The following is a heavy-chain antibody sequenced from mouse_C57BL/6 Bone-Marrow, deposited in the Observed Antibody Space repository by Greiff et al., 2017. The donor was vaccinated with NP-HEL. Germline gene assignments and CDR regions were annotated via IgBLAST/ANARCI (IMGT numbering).Heavy chain of an antibody. J-gene: IGHJ2*01. Sequence: EVKLQQSGPVLVKPGASVKMSCKASGYTFTDYYMNWVKQSHGKSLEWIGVINPYNGGTSYNQKFKGKATLTVDKSSSTAYMELNSLTSEDSAVYYCARSLLWPFDYWGQGTTLTVSS. V-gene: IGHV1-19*01. CDR1: GYTFTDYY. CDR3: ARSLLWPFDY. CDR2: INPYNGGT. D-gene: IGHD2-10*01.